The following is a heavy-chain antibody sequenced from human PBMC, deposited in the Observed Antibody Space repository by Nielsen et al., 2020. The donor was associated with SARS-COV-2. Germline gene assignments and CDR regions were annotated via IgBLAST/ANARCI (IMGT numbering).Heavy chain of an antibody. CDR2: IWYDGTNE. D-gene: IGHD4-17*01. J-gene: IGHJ6*03. CDR3: ARGTYEDYTFYKHYDLDV. V-gene: IGHV3-33*01. Sequence: WIRQPPGKGLEWVAGIWYDGTNENYAESVKGRFTISRDNSKNTLFLQMDSLTADDTAVYYCARGTYEDYTFYKHYDLDVWGLGTTVTVSS.